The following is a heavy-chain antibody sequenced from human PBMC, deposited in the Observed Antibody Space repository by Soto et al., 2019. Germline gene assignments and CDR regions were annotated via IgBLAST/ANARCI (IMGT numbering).Heavy chain of an antibody. Sequence: QVQMVQSGAEVKKPGASVKVSCKASGYTFTSDDINWVRQATGQGREWMGWMNPNNGNTGYAQKFQGRVTMTRDTSKNTADMELSSLTSEDTAVYYCAKGPRNSGFDFWGQGTLVTVSS. V-gene: IGHV1-8*01. CDR2: MNPNNGNT. CDR1: GYTFTSDD. CDR3: AKGPRNSGFDF. J-gene: IGHJ4*02. D-gene: IGHD1-7*01.